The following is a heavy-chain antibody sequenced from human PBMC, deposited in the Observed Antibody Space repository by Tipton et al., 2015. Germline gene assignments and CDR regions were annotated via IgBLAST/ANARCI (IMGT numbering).Heavy chain of an antibody. D-gene: IGHD3-16*01. CDR1: DGSISAYY. Sequence: TLSLTCTVSDGSISAYYWSWIRQPPGKGLEWIGFIYYSGTSIYSPSLEGRVTMSVDTAKKQFSLKLASVTAADTAVYYCARIRGRYVMDSWGQGTLVTVSS. CDR2: IYYSGTS. J-gene: IGHJ4*02. CDR3: ARIRGRYVMDS. V-gene: IGHV4-59*12.